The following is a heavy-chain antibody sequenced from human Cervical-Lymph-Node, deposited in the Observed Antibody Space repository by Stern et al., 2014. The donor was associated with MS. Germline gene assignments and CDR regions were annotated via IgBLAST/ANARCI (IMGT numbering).Heavy chain of an antibody. J-gene: IGHJ4*02. Sequence: QVTLRESGPTLVKPTQTLTLTCTFSGFSLGTSGVGVGWIRQPPGKALEWLAVIYWDDEKAYRTSLKGRLTIHQDTSQNQVVLTVTNMDPEDTGTYYCVRRGDTFGYAGHGGQGPLVTVPP. CDR3: VRRGDTFGYAGH. CDR2: IYWDDEK. CDR1: GFSLGTSGVG. V-gene: IGHV2-5*02. D-gene: IGHD5-12*01.